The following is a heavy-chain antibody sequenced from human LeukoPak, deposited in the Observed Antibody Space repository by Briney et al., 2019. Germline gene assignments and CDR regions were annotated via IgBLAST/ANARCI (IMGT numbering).Heavy chain of an antibody. D-gene: IGHD3-10*01. Sequence: PGRSLRLSCAASGFTFSSYGMHWGRQAPSQGLEWGAVLWYDGSNKYYADSVKGRFTISRDNSKNTLYLQMNSLRDTAVYYCAREGYGSGSYYPILGGYYGMDVWGQGTTVTVSS. CDR2: LWYDGSNK. V-gene: IGHV3-33*01. CDR3: AREGYGSGSYYPILGGYYGMDV. CDR1: GFTFSSYG. J-gene: IGHJ6*02.